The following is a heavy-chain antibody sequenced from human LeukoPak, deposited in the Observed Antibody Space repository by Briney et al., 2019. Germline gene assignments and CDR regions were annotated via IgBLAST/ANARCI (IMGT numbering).Heavy chain of an antibody. CDR1: GFTFSSYW. CDR3: AMGSSSWDDAFDI. CDR2: INSDGSST. Sequence: GRSLRLSCAASGFTFSSYWMHWVRQAPGKGLVWVSRINSDGSSTSYADSVKGRFTISRDNAKNTLYLQMNSLRAEDTAVYYCAMGSSSWDDAFDIWGQGTMVTVSS. V-gene: IGHV3-74*01. J-gene: IGHJ3*02. D-gene: IGHD6-13*01.